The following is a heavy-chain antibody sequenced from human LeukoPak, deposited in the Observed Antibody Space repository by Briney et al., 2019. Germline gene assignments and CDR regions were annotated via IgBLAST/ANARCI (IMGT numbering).Heavy chain of an antibody. J-gene: IGHJ4*02. CDR3: AKDKGDGEYVDY. CDR2: ISGNGGST. Sequence: GGSLRLSCAASGFTFDDYAMHWVRQAPGKGLEWVSLISGNGGSTSYADSVKGRFTISRDNSKNSLYLEMNSLKIEDTGLYYCAKDKGDGEYVDYWGQGTLVTVSS. V-gene: IGHV3-43*02. D-gene: IGHD5-24*01. CDR1: GFTFDDYA.